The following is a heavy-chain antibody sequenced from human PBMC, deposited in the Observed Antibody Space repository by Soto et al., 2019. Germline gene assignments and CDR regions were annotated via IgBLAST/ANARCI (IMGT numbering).Heavy chain of an antibody. D-gene: IGHD3-10*01. Sequence: PGGSLRLSCAASGFTFSSYAMSWVRQAPGKGLEWVAVISYDGSNKYYADSVKGRFTISRDNSKNTLYLQMNSLRAEDTAVYYCAKDSYYYGSGSPPGDYWGQGTLVTVSS. CDR2: ISYDGSNK. J-gene: IGHJ4*02. CDR3: AKDSYYYGSGSPPGDY. CDR1: GFTFSSYA. V-gene: IGHV3-30*18.